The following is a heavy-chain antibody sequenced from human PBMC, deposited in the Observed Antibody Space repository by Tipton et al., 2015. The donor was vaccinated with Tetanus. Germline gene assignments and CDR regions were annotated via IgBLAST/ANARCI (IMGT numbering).Heavy chain of an antibody. D-gene: IGHD2-15*01. CDR2: SWYDGTDK. J-gene: IGHJ4*02. V-gene: IGHV3-33*01. CDR1: GFIFSSYG. Sequence: SLRLSCAASGFIFSSYGIHWVRQAPGKGLERVAVSWYDGTDKYYADSVKGRFTISRDNSKNPLYLQMNSLRAEDTAVYYCAREADCSGGGCFSGDFDNWGQGTQVTVSS. CDR3: AREADCSGGGCFSGDFDN.